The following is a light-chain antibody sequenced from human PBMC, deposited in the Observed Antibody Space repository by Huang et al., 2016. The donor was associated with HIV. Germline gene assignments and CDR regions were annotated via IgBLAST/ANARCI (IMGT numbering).Light chain of an antibody. J-gene: IGKJ4*01. Sequence: GDRVIMTCRASQTITTYLNWYQQRPGKAPKLLIYAASSLQSGVPSRFSGSGSGTDFTLTISSLQPEDFATYYCQQSYSSLLSFGGGTKVAIK. CDR1: QTITTY. V-gene: IGKV1-39*01. CDR3: QQSYSSLLS. CDR2: AAS.